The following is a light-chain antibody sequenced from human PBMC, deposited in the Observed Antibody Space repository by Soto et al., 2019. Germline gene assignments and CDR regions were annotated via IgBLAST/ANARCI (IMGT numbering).Light chain of an antibody. CDR3: QQYYSNPLA. CDR1: QSLLYSLNNKNY. Sequence: DIVMTQSPDSLAVSLGERATLNCKSSQSLLYSLNNKNYLAWYQQRPGQPPKLLMYWASDRQSGVPDRFSGSGSGTECTLTISSLQAEDVAVYFCQQYYSNPLAFGGGTKVEIK. CDR2: WAS. J-gene: IGKJ4*01. V-gene: IGKV4-1*01.